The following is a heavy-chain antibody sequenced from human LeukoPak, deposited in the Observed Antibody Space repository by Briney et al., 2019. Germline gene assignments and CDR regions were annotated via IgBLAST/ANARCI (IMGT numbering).Heavy chain of an antibody. CDR1: GFTFSSYA. CDR3: ARGPPRGLTIFGPNAFDI. CDR2: ISSNGGST. D-gene: IGHD3-3*01. Sequence: GGSLRLSCAASGFTFSSYAMHWVRQAPGKGLEYVSAISSNGGSTYYANSVKGRLTISRDNSKNTLYLQMGSLRAEDMAVYYCARGPPRGLTIFGPNAFDIWGQGTMVTVSS. V-gene: IGHV3-64*01. J-gene: IGHJ3*02.